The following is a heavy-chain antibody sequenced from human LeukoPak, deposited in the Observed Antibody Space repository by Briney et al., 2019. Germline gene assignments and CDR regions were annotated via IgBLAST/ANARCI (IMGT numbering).Heavy chain of an antibody. CDR1: GYTFTSYD. V-gene: IGHV1-8*02. D-gene: IGHD1-1*01. Sequence: ASVKVSCKASGYTFTSYDINWVRQATGQGLEWMGWMNPNSGNTGYAQKFQGRVTMTEDTSTDTAYMELSSLRSEDTAVYYCATEIPLERRPLRDYYYMDVWGKGTTVTVSS. CDR3: ATEIPLERRPLRDYYYMDV. CDR2: MNPNSGNT. J-gene: IGHJ6*03.